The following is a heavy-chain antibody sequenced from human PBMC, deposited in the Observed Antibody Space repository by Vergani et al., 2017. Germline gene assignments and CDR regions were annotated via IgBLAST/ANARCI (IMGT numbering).Heavy chain of an antibody. J-gene: IGHJ3*02. CDR3: ARFITMVRGVIIKGDAFDI. CDR2: ISWNSGSI. CDR1: GFTFDDYA. V-gene: IGHV3-9*01. Sequence: EVQLVESGGGLVQPGRSLRLSCAASGFTFDDYAMHWVRQAPGKGLEWVSGISWNSGSIGYADSVKGRFTISRDNAKNSLYLQMNSLRAEDTALYYCARFITMVRGVIIKGDAFDIWGQGTMVTVSS. D-gene: IGHD3-10*01.